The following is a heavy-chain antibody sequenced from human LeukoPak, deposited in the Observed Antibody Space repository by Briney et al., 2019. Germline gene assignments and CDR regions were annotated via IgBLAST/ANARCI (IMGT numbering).Heavy chain of an antibody. Sequence: GGSLRLSCAVSGFTFTTYAMTWVRQAPGKGLEWVSSISGSGGSTYYADSVKGRFTISRDNSKNTLFLQMNSLRADDTAVYYCAKSKFPYDSNGWHGYFDFWGQGTLVTVSS. D-gene: IGHD3-22*01. CDR1: GFTFTTYA. CDR2: ISGSGGST. J-gene: IGHJ4*02. CDR3: AKSKFPYDSNGWHGYFDF. V-gene: IGHV3-23*01.